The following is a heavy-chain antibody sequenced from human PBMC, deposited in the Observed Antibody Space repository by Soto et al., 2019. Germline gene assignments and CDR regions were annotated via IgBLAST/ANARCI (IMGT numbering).Heavy chain of an antibody. J-gene: IGHJ4*02. Sequence: PGGSLRLSCAASGFTFSSYSMNWVRQAPGKGLEWVSSISSSSSYIYYADSVKGRFTISRDNAKNSLYLQMNSLRAEDTAVYYCARARVFYDYIWGSYRPYYFDYWGQGTLVTVSS. CDR2: ISSSSSYI. D-gene: IGHD3-16*02. CDR3: ARARVFYDYIWGSYRPYYFDY. V-gene: IGHV3-21*01. CDR1: GFTFSSYS.